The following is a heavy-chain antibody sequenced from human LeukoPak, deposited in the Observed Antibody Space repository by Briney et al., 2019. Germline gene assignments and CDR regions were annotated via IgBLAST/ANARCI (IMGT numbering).Heavy chain of an antibody. V-gene: IGHV5-51*01. J-gene: IGHJ4*02. CDR3: ARQDGNSKYYFDY. D-gene: IGHD1-1*01. Sequence: GESLKISCKGXGXXXTXXXXXXVXXXXXXXXXXXXXXYPXDSXTRXRPXFQGXVTISVDESISTAYLQWSSLKASDXAMYYCARQDGNSKYYFDYWGQGTLVTVSS. CDR1: GXXXTXXX. CDR2: XYPXDSXT.